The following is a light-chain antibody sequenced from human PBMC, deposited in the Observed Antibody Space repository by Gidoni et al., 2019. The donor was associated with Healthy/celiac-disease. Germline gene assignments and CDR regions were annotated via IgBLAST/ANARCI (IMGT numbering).Light chain of an antibody. CDR2: GTS. Sequence: QSVLTHPPSASGAPGQRVTITCTGSSSNIRAGYDVHWYQQLPGKAPKLPIYGTSNRPSGVPDRFSGAKSGTSASLAITGLQAEDEADYYCQSYDSSRKVFGGGTKLTVL. CDR1: SSNIRAGYD. CDR3: QSYDSSRKV. J-gene: IGLJ2*01. V-gene: IGLV1-40*01.